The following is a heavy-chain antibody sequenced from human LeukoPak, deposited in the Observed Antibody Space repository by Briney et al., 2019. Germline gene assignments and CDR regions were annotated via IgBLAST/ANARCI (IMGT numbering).Heavy chain of an antibody. CDR3: AHAIRGYDGGGFDP. Sequence: SGPTLVNPTQTLTLTCTFSGFSLTTSGVGVGWIRQPPGKALEWLALIYWNNDKRYSPSLKSRLTITKDASKNQVVLTVTNVDPVDTATYFCAHAIRGYDGGGFDPWGQGTLVTVSS. D-gene: IGHD5-12*01. V-gene: IGHV2-5*01. CDR2: IYWNNDK. J-gene: IGHJ5*02. CDR1: GFSLTTSGVG.